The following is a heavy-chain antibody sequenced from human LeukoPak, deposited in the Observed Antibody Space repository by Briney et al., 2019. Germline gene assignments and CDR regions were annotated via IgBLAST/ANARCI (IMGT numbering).Heavy chain of an antibody. D-gene: IGHD6-19*01. J-gene: IGHJ4*02. V-gene: IGHV5-51*01. CDR2: INPVDFDT. CDR1: GYSFARNW. CDR3: ALTPVGRGVAVAGTSFDY. Sequence: GESLKISCKGSGYSFARNWVGWIRQMPGKGLEWMGIINPVDFDTRYSPSFQGQVTISADKSISTAYLQWSSLKASDTAMYYCALTPVGRGVAVAGTSFDYWGQGTLVTVSS.